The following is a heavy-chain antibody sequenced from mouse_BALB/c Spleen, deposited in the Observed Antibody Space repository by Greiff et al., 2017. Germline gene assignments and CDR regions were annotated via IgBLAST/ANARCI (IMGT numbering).Heavy chain of an antibody. V-gene: IGHV5-9-1*01. Sequence: EVMLVESGGGLVKPGGSLKLSCAASGFTFSSYAMSWVRQTPEKRLEWVATISSGGSYTYYPDSVKGRFTISRDNAKNTLYLQMSSLRSEDTAMYYCARDHYGSSYDWYFDVWGAGTTVTVSS. CDR1: GFTFSSYA. J-gene: IGHJ1*01. CDR3: ARDHYGSSYDWYFDV. CDR2: ISSGGSYT. D-gene: IGHD1-1*01.